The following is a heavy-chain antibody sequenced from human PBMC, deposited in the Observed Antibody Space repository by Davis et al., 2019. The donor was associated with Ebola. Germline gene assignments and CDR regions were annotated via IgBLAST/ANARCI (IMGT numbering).Heavy chain of an antibody. V-gene: IGHV3-73*01. CDR3: TSSGDYGDY. Sequence: GESLKISCAASGFTFSGSAMHWVRQASGKGLEWVGRIRSKANSYATAYAASVKGRFTIPRNDSKNTAYPQMNSLKTEDTAVYYCTSSGDYGDYWGQGTLVTVSS. J-gene: IGHJ4*02. CDR1: GFTFSGSA. D-gene: IGHD3-10*01. CDR2: IRSKANSYAT.